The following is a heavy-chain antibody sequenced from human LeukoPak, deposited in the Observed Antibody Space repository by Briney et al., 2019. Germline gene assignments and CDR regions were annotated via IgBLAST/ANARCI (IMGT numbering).Heavy chain of an antibody. Sequence: SGGSLRLSCAASGFMFDDYAMHWVRQVPGRGLEWVSLISGDGVCSFYADSVRGRFTISRDNNNNSLSLQMHSLTTEDTAFYYCAREQFSHTSNYFDNWGQGILVTVSS. V-gene: IGHV3-43*02. J-gene: IGHJ4*02. D-gene: IGHD5-24*01. CDR3: AREQFSHTSNYFDN. CDR2: ISGDGVCS. CDR1: GFMFDDYA.